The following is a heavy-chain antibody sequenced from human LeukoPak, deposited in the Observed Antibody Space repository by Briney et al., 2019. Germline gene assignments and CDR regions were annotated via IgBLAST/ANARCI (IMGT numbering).Heavy chain of an antibody. CDR3: ARDPNGDHIGAFEM. D-gene: IGHD4-17*01. J-gene: IGHJ3*02. Sequence: GGSLRLSCIASGFSFRNYAMIWVRQAPGRGLEWVSAIRGGGSGTHYADSVKGRFTISRDNSKNTLFLQMNNLRAEDTAIYYCARDPNGDHIGAFEMWGPGTMVTVSS. CDR1: GFSFRNYA. V-gene: IGHV3-23*01. CDR2: IRGGGSGT.